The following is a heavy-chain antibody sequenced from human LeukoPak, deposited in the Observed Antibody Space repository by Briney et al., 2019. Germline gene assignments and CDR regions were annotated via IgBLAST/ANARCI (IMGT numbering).Heavy chain of an antibody. V-gene: IGHV1-24*01. J-gene: IGHJ3*02. CDR3: ATCQNGITRTHDAFDI. CDR1: GYTLTELS. D-gene: IGHD1-7*01. CDR2: FDPEDGET. Sequence: ASVKVSCKVSGYTLTELSMHWVRQAPGKGLEWMGGFDPEDGETIYAQKFQGRVTMTEDTSTDTAYMELSSLRSEDTAVYYCATCQNGITRTHDAFDIWGQGTMVTVSS.